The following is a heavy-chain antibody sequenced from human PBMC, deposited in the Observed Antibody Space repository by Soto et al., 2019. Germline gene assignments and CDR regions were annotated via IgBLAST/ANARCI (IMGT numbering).Heavy chain of an antibody. CDR3: AREGYYDILTGYRYYGMDV. V-gene: IGHV1-18*04. J-gene: IGHJ6*02. D-gene: IGHD3-9*01. CDR2: ISAYNGNT. CDR1: GYTFTSYG. Sequence: QVQLVQSGAEVKKPGASVKVSCKASGYTFTSYGISWVRQAPGQGLEWMGWISAYNGNTNYAQKLQGRVTMTTDTSTSTDYMELRSLRSDDTAVYYCAREGYYDILTGYRYYGMDVWGQGTTVTVSS.